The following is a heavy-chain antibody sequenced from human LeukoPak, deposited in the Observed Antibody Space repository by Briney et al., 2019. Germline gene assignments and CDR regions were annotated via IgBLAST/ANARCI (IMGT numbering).Heavy chain of an antibody. J-gene: IGHJ3*02. CDR1: GYTFTSYS. CDR3: ARHSDDYGDYVGDDAFDI. CDR2: IYPGDSDT. V-gene: IGHV5-51*01. Sequence: GESLQIPCKRSGYTFTSYSIGWARQMPGKGLEWMGFIYPGDSDTRYNPSFQGQVTISADKSISTAYLQWSSLKASDTAMYYCARHSDDYGDYVGDDAFDIWGQGTTVTVSS. D-gene: IGHD4-17*01.